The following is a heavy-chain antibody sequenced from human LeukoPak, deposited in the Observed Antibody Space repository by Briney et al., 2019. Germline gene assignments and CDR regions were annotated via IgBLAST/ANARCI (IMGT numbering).Heavy chain of an antibody. CDR2: IYYSRST. D-gene: IGHD6-13*01. CDR1: GGSVSSGSYY. CDR3: ARDVIAVVGSFYY. J-gene: IGHJ4*02. V-gene: IGHV4-61*01. Sequence: PSESLSLTCTVSGGSVSSGSYYWSWIRQPPGKGLEWIGNIYYSRSTNYNPSLKSRVTISVDTSKNQFSLKLSSVTAADTAVYYCARDVIAVVGSFYYWGQGTLVTVSS.